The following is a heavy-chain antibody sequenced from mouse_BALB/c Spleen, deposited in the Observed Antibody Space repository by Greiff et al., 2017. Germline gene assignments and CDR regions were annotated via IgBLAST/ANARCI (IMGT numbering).Heavy chain of an antibody. CDR2: ISDGGSYT. CDR1: GFTFRDYY. J-gene: IGHJ4*01. CDR3: ARGNYDRENYAMDY. V-gene: IGHV5-4*02. Sequence: EVMLVESGGGLVKPGGSLKLSCAASGFTFRDYYMYWVRQTPEKRLEWVATISDGGSYTYYPDSVKGRFTISRDNAKNNLYLQMSSLKSEDTAMYYCARGNYDRENYAMDYWGQGTSVTVSS. D-gene: IGHD2-4*01.